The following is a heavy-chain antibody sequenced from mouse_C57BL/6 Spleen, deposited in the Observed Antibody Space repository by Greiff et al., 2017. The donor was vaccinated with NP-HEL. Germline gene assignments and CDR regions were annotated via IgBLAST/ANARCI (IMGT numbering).Heavy chain of an antibody. J-gene: IGHJ1*03. CDR2: INYDGSST. CDR3: ARDGYYSNSYWYFDV. V-gene: IGHV5-16*01. CDR1: GFTFSDYY. D-gene: IGHD2-5*01. Sequence: EVMLVESEGGLVQPGSSMKLSCTASGFTFSDYYMAWVRQVPEKGLEWVANINYDGSSTYYLDSLKSRFIISRDNAKNILYLQMSSLKSEDTATYYCARDGYYSNSYWYFDVWGTGTTVTVSS.